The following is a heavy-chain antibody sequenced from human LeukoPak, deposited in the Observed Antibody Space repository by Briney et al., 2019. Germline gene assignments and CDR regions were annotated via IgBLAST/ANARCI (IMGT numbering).Heavy chain of an antibody. CDR1: GFTFSSYS. CDR3: ARAVGDYDFWSGYLATDDY. Sequence: GESLRLSCAASGFTFSSYSMNWVRQAPGKGLEWVSSISSSSSYIYYADSVKGRFTISRDNAKNSLYLQMNSLRAEDTAVYYCARAVGDYDFWSGYLATDDYWGQGTLVTVSS. J-gene: IGHJ4*02. D-gene: IGHD3-3*01. CDR2: ISSSSSYI. V-gene: IGHV3-21*01.